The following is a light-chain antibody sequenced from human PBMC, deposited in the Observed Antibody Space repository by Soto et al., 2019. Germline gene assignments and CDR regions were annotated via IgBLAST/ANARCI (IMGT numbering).Light chain of an antibody. V-gene: IGKV2-30*01. CDR2: KVS. CDR3: MQGTHWPPT. J-gene: IGKJ1*01. Sequence: DVVMTQSPLSLPVTLGQPASISCRSSQSLVYSDRNTYLNWFQQRPGQSPRRIIYKVSNRDSGVPDRFSGSGSGTDFTLKISRVEAEDVGVYYCMQGTHWPPTFGQGTKVDIK. CDR1: QSLVYSDRNTY.